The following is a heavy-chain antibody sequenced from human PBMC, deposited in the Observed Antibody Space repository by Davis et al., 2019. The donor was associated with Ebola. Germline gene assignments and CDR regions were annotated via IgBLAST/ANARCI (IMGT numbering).Heavy chain of an antibody. V-gene: IGHV3-23*01. CDR3: AKGSASGRPYYFDS. D-gene: IGHD2-8*02. Sequence: GGSLRLSCAASGFTFSNYAMSWVRQAPGKGLEWVAAITAGGDDTYHADSVKGHFAISRDNSKNTLFLQMSNLRAEDTALYYCAKGSASGRPYYFDSWGQGALVTVSS. CDR1: GFTFSNYA. J-gene: IGHJ4*02. CDR2: ITAGGDDT.